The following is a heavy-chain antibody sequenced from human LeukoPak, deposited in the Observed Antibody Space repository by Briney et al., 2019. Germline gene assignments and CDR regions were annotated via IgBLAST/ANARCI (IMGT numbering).Heavy chain of an antibody. D-gene: IGHD6-19*01. CDR3: ASPKGPGYSSGWYVDAFDI. J-gene: IGHJ3*02. V-gene: IGHV3-9*01. CDR1: GFTFDDYA. CDR2: ISWNSGSI. Sequence: GGSLRLSCAASGFTFDDYAMHWVRQAPGKGLEWVSGISWNSGSIGYADSVKGRFTISRDNAKNSLYLQMNSLRAEDTAVYYCASPKGPGYSSGWYVDAFDIWGQGTMVTVSS.